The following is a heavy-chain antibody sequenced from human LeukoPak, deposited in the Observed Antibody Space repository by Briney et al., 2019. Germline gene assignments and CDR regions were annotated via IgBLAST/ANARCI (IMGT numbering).Heavy chain of an antibody. CDR2: INPNSGGT. J-gene: IGHJ2*01. Sequence: ASVKVSCKASGYTFTGYYMHWVRQAPGQGLEWMGWINPNSGGTNYAQKFQGRVTITADESTSTAYMELSSLRSEDTAVYYCARDSGYSYDTPGWYFDLWGRGTLVTVSS. CDR1: GYTFTGYY. CDR3: ARDSGYSYDTPGWYFDL. V-gene: IGHV1-2*02. D-gene: IGHD5-18*01.